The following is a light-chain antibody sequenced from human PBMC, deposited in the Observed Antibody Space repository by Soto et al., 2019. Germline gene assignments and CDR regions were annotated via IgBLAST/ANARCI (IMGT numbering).Light chain of an antibody. CDR2: EVR. CDR3: IAYTARSTLV. Sequence: QSALTQPASVSGSGGQSITISCSGTMRDVGAYNLVSWYQQHPGTAPKLIIYEVRNRPSGISSRFSGSRSGNTASLTISGLQSEDEGDYYCIAYTARSTLVFGGGTKLTVL. J-gene: IGLJ3*02. V-gene: IGLV2-14*01. CDR1: MRDVGAYNL.